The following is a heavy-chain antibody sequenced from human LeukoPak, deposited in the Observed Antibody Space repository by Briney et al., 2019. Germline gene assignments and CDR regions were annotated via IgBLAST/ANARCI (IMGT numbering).Heavy chain of an antibody. Sequence: GASVKVSCKASGYTFTSYGISWVRQAPGQGLEWMGWISAYNGNTNYAQKLQGRVTMTTDTSTSTAYMELRSLRSDDTAVYYCARLNYDSSGYYYARGGYYFDYWGQGTLVTVSP. J-gene: IGHJ4*02. D-gene: IGHD3-22*01. CDR1: GYTFTSYG. CDR3: ARLNYDSSGYYYARGGYYFDY. CDR2: ISAYNGNT. V-gene: IGHV1-18*01.